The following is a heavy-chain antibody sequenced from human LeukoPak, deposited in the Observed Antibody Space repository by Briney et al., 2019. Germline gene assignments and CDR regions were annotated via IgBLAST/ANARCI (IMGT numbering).Heavy chain of an antibody. V-gene: IGHV3-23*01. D-gene: IGHD2-15*01. Sequence: GGSLRLSCAASGFTFTNYAMTWVRQAPGKGLEWVAATVGIGPDTYHADSVKGRFTISRDNSKNILYLQMNSLRVEDTAVYYCTKASAARCIGVFCYPFDHWGQGTLVTVSS. CDR3: TKASAARCIGVFCYPFDH. CDR2: TVGIGPDT. CDR1: GFTFTNYA. J-gene: IGHJ4*02.